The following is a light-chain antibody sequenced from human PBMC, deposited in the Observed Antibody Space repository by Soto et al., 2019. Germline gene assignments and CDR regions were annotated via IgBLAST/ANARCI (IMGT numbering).Light chain of an antibody. CDR1: QSVSSY. J-gene: IGKJ1*01. V-gene: IGKV3-11*01. CDR2: DAS. CDR3: QQTYIIPLT. Sequence: EIVLTQSPATLSLSPGERATLSCRASQSVSSYLAWYQQKPGQAPRLLIYDASNRATGIPARFSGSGSGTDFTLTISSLEPEDFATYYCQQTYIIPLTFGQGTKVDIK.